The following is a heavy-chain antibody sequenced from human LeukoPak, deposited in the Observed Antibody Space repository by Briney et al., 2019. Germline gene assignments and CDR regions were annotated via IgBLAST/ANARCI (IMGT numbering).Heavy chain of an antibody. V-gene: IGHV1-2*02. Sequence: GASVKVSCKASGYTFTGYYMHWVRQAPGQGLEWMGWINPNSGGTNYAQKFQGRVTMTRDTSISTAYMELSRLRSDDTAVYYCARGASRAHSSGCHWSFDYWGQGTLVTVSS. CDR3: ARGASRAHSSGCHWSFDY. J-gene: IGHJ4*02. D-gene: IGHD6-19*01. CDR1: GYTFTGYY. CDR2: INPNSGGT.